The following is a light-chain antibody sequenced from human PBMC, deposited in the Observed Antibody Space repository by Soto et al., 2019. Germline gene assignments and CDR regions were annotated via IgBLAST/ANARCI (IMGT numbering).Light chain of an antibody. CDR1: QSVWSN. CDR2: GAS. Sequence: EVVMTQFPATLSVSPGGRATLSCRSSQSVWSNLAWYQQKPGQAPRLLIYGASTRATGVPAKFSGSGSGTEFTLTIISLQTEDFGVYYCQQYDNRSPLTFGVGTKVEI. J-gene: IGKJ4*01. V-gene: IGKV3-15*01. CDR3: QQYDNRSPLT.